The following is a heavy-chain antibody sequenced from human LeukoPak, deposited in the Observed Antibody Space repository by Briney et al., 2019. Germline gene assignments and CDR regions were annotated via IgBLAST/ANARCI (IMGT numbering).Heavy chain of an antibody. CDR1: GFTFSSYA. V-gene: IGHV3-7*03. D-gene: IGHD6-19*01. CDR2: IKQDGSEK. Sequence: GGSLRLSCAASGFTFSSYAMSWVRQAPGKGLEWVANIKQDGSEKYYVDSVKGRFTISRDSAKNSLYLQMNSLRAWDTAVYYCARVKEQWLAYFDYWGQGTLVTVSS. CDR3: ARVKEQWLAYFDY. J-gene: IGHJ4*02.